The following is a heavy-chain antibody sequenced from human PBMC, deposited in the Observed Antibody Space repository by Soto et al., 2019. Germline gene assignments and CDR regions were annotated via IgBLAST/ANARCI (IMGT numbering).Heavy chain of an antibody. CDR2: LNPDTGEA. V-gene: IGHV1-2*02. J-gene: IGHJ3*01. Sequence: QAQLVQSGAEVKKPGTSLRVSCKASGYTLTGYYLHWVRQAPGQGLEWMGWLNPDTGEAIYAQRVEGRVTMTRDTTISTAYMDVKRLGSDDTAVYYCARGGYYDSGIYKGDLDVWGQGTLVTVSS. CDR1: GYTLTGYY. CDR3: ARGGYYDSGIYKGDLDV. D-gene: IGHD3-22*01.